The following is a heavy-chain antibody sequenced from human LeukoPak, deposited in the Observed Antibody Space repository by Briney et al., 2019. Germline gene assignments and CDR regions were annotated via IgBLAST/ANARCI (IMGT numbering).Heavy chain of an antibody. D-gene: IGHD5-12*01. CDR2: IYSGGST. J-gene: IGHJ4*02. V-gene: IGHV3-53*01. CDR1: GFTVSSNY. CDR3: ARDVSGGYDRGYFDY. Sequence: GGSLRLSCAASGFTVSSNYMSWVRQAPGKGLEWVSVIYSGGSTYYADSVKGRFTISRDNSKNTLYLQMNSLRAEDTAVYYCARDVSGGYDRGYFDYWGQGTLVTVSS.